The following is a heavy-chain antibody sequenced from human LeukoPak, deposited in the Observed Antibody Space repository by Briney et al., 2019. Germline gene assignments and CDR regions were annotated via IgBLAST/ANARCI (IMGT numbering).Heavy chain of an antibody. CDR1: GFTFSSYE. V-gene: IGHV3-48*03. CDR3: ARMLWFGESEFDY. CDR2: ISSSGSTI. J-gene: IGHJ4*02. D-gene: IGHD3-10*01. Sequence: GGSLRLSCAASGFTFSSYEMNWVRQAPGKGLEWVSYISSSGSTIYYADPVKGRFTISRDNAKNSLYLQMNSLRAEDTAVYYCARMLWFGESEFDYWGQGTLVTVSS.